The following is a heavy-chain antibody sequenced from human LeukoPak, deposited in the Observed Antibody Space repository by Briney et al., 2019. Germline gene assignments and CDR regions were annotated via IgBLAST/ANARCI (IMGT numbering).Heavy chain of an antibody. Sequence: ASVKVSCKASGYTFTSYGISWVRQAPGQGLEWMGWISAYNGNTNYAQKLQGRVTMTTDTSTSTAYMELRSLRSDDTAVYYCATSEYSWGIMYYWGQGTLVTVSS. CDR1: GYTFTSYG. CDR2: ISAYNGNT. V-gene: IGHV1-18*01. CDR3: ATSEYSWGIMYY. J-gene: IGHJ4*02. D-gene: IGHD5-18*01.